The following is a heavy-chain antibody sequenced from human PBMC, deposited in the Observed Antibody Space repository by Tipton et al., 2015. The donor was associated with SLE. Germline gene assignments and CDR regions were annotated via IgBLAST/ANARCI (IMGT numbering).Heavy chain of an antibody. CDR1: GGSISGYH. Sequence: LRLSCTVSGGSISGYHWSWLRQPPGKGLEWIGYISYTETTKYNPSLESRVIISVDTAKNQFSLRLSSVTAADTAMYYCARHVGVAYYYAMDVWGQGTTVVISS. CDR3: ARHVGVAYYYAMDV. J-gene: IGHJ6*02. D-gene: IGHD2-15*01. CDR2: ISYTETT. V-gene: IGHV4-59*08.